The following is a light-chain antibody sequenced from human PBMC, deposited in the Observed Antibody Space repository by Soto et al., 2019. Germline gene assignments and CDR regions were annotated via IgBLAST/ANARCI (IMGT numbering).Light chain of an antibody. Sequence: IQMTNSPSFLCVSIGERVITTCWGSEDISDYLAWYQQKPGQVPKLLISAASTLQSGVPSRFRGSASGTDFTLTITGLQPDDFATYYCQNYNGPPWTFGQGTKVAIK. CDR3: QNYNGPPWT. CDR1: EDISDY. J-gene: IGKJ1*01. CDR2: AAS. V-gene: IGKV1-27*01.